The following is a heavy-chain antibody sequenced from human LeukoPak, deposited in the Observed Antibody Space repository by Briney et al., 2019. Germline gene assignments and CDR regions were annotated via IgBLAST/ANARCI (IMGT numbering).Heavy chain of an antibody. J-gene: IGHJ4*02. V-gene: IGHV3-11*04. Sequence: PGGSLRLSCAASGFPFSDYYMSWIRQAPGKGLEWVSYISSSGSTIYYADSVKGRFTISRDNAKNSLYLQMNSLRDEDTAVYYCARGDLYYYGSGSTLGDYWGQGTLVTVSS. D-gene: IGHD3-10*01. CDR2: ISSSGSTI. CDR1: GFPFSDYY. CDR3: ARGDLYYYGSGSTLGDY.